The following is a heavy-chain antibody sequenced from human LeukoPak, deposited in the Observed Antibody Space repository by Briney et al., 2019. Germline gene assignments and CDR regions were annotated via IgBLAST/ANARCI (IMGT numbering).Heavy chain of an antibody. CDR1: GYTFTGCY. J-gene: IGHJ4*02. V-gene: IGHV1-2*02. Sequence: ASVKVSCKASGYTFTGCYMHWVRQAPGQGLEWMGWINPNSGGTNYAQKFQGRVTMTRDTSISTAYMELSRLRSDGTAVYYCAGEASASSGWYSTNPFDYWGQGTLVTVSS. CDR2: INPNSGGT. D-gene: IGHD6-19*01. CDR3: AGEASASSGWYSTNPFDY.